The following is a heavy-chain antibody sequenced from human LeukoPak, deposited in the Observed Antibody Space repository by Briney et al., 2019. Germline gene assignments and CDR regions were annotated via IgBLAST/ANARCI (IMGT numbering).Heavy chain of an antibody. CDR3: ARGREPANWFDP. D-gene: IGHD1-14*01. CDR1: GFTFDDYA. V-gene: IGHV3-9*01. Sequence: GRSLRLSCAASGFTFDDYAMHWVRQAPGKGLEWVSGISWNSGSIGYADSVKGRFTISRDNSKNTLYLQMNSLRAEDTAVYYCARGREPANWFDPWGQGTLVTVSS. CDR2: ISWNSGSI. J-gene: IGHJ5*02.